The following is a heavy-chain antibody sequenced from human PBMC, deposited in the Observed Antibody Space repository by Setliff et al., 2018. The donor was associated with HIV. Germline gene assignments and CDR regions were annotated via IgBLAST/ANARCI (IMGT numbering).Heavy chain of an antibody. D-gene: IGHD6-6*01. CDR3: ARSGSSSPYYFDY. J-gene: IGHJ4*02. V-gene: IGHV4-31*03. CDR1: GGPINNDIYF. Sequence: SETLSLTCTVSGGPINNDIYFWSWIRQYPGRGLEWIGYIYYSGSTYYNPSLKSRITISVDTSKNQFSLRLSSVTAADTAVYYCARSGSSSPYYFDYWGQGTLVTVSS. CDR2: IYYSGST.